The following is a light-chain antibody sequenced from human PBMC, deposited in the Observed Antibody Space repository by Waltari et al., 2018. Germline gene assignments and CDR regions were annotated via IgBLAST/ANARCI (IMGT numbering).Light chain of an antibody. V-gene: IGLV2-14*01. CDR3: CSCSYTPTTTVI. CDR1: NSDVGAYDY. CDR2: EVT. Sequence: QSALTQPASVSGSPGQSITISCTGTNSDVGAYDYVSWYQHHPGKAPKLIIYEVTNRPAVVAKRFSGSKSDNPASLTISVLQAEDEAEYYCCSCSYTPTTTVIFGGGTKLTVL. J-gene: IGLJ2*01.